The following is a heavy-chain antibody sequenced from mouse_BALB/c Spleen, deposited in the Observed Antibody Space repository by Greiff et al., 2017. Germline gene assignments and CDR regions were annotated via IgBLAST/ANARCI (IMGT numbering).Heavy chain of an antibody. CDR3: ARLGVYAMDY. V-gene: IGHV1-80*01. CDR2: IYPGDGDT. CDR1: GYAFSSYW. J-gene: IGHJ4*01. Sequence: VQRVESGAELVRPGSSVKISCKASGYAFSSYWMNWVKQRPGQGLEWIGQIYPGDGDTNYNGKFKGKATLTADKSSSTAYMQLSSLTSEDSAVYFCARLGVYAMDYWGQGTSVTVSS.